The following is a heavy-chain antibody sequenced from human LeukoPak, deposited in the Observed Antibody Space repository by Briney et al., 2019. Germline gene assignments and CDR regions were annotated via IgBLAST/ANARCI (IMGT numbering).Heavy chain of an antibody. D-gene: IGHD2-15*01. CDR1: GFSFRIYE. V-gene: IGHV3-48*03. J-gene: IGHJ6*02. CDR3: AKDHGNSAATFHPMGMDV. Sequence: GGSLRLSCAASGFSFRIYEMNWVRQAPGKGLEWVSYISSSGSSYGGTKFYAESVEGRFSISRDNAKNSLYLQMNSLRAEDTAVYYCAKDHGNSAATFHPMGMDVWGQGTTVTVSS. CDR2: ISSSGSSYGGTK.